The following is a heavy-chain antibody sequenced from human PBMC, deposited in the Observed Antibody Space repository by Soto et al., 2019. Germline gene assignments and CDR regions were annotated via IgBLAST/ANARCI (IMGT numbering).Heavy chain of an antibody. J-gene: IGHJ4*02. CDR3: ASSSPFYY. CDR1: SASLSSNTYY. CDR2: IYYSGNT. V-gene: IGHV4-39*01. D-gene: IGHD6-6*01. Sequence: SVTMSLTCSVSSASLSSNTYYWSWIRQPPGRGPEWIGSIYYSGNTYYKPSLKSRVSISIDTSRNQFSLKLTSVTAADTGVYDCASSSPFYYCGPGILVTVSS.